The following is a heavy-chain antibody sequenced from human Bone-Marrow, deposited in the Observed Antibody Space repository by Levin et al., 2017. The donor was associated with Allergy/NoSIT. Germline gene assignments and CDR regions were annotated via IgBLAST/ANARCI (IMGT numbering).Heavy chain of an antibody. Sequence: ASVKVSCKASGYTFTSYYMHWVRQAPGQGLEWMGIINPSGGSTSYAQKFQGRVTMTRDTSTSTVYMELSSLRSEDTAVYYCARGTMITFGGVIVHNDYWGQGTLVTVSS. CDR2: INPSGGST. D-gene: IGHD3-16*02. CDR3: ARGTMITFGGVIVHNDY. J-gene: IGHJ4*02. V-gene: IGHV1-46*01. CDR1: GYTFTSYY.